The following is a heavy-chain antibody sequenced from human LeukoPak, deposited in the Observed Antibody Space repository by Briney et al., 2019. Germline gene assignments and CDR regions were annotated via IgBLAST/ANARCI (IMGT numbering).Heavy chain of an antibody. CDR2: ISGSGGST. Sequence: GGSLRLSCAASGFTFSNAWMNWVRQAPGKGLEWVSAISGSGGSTYYADSVKGRFTISRDNSKNTLYLQMNSLRAEDTAVYHCARGWYSFDYWGQGTLVTVSS. V-gene: IGHV3-23*01. CDR1: GFTFSNAW. D-gene: IGHD6-19*01. J-gene: IGHJ4*02. CDR3: ARGWYSFDY.